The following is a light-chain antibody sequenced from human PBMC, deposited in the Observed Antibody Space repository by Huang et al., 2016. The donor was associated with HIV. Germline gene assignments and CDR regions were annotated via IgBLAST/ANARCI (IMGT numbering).Light chain of an antibody. V-gene: IGKV1-NL1*01. Sequence: DIQMTQSPSSLSASVGDRVTITCRASQGISNSLAWYQQKPGKAPKFLLYAASTLESGGPSRFSGSGSGTDFTLTITSLQAEDFATYYCQQYYSTRYTFGQGTKLEIK. J-gene: IGKJ2*01. CDR1: QGISNS. CDR2: AAS. CDR3: QQYYSTRYT.